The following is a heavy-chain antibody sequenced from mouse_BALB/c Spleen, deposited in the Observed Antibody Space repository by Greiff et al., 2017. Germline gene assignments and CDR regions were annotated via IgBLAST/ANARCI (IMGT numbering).Heavy chain of an antibody. CDR3: TRGYGNYERVWFAY. J-gene: IGHJ3*01. CDR1: GFTFSNYW. V-gene: IGHV6-6*02. D-gene: IGHD2-10*02. Sequence: EVQGVESGGGLVQPGGSMKLSCVASGFTFSNYWMNWVRQSPAKGLEWVAEIRLKSNNYATHYAESVKGRFTISRDDSKSSVNLQMNNLRAEDTGIYYCTRGYGNYERVWFAYWGQGTLVTVSA. CDR2: IRLKSNNYAT.